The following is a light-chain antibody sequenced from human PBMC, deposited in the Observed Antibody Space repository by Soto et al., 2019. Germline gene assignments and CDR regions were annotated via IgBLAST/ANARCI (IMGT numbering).Light chain of an antibody. CDR3: LQYNNWSGLT. J-gene: IGKJ4*01. CDR1: QSISRW. CDR2: DAS. V-gene: IGKV1-5*01. Sequence: DGQMTQSPSTLSASVGDGVTITCRASQSISRWLAWYQQKPGKAPKLLIYDASSLESGVPSRFSGSGSGTEVTRTVSRLQHVDFATYCCLQYNNWSGLTFGGGTKVEI.